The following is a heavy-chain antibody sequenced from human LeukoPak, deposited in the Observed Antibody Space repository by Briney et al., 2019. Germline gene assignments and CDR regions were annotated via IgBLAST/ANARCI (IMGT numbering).Heavy chain of an antibody. CDR3: ARALRGYSGYDLFNFDY. CDR2: IYYSGST. CDR1: GGSISSYY. J-gene: IGHJ4*02. D-gene: IGHD5-12*01. V-gene: IGHV4-59*01. Sequence: PSETLSLTCTVSGGSISSYYWSWLRQPPGKGLEWIGYIYYSGSTNYNPSLKSRVTISVDTSKNQFSLKLSSVTAADTAVYYCARALRGYSGYDLFNFDYWGQGTLVTVSS.